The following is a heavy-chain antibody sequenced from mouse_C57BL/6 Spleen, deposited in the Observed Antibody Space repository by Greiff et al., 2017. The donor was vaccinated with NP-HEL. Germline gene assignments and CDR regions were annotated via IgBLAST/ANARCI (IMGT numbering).Heavy chain of an antibody. D-gene: IGHD2-2*01. CDR3: ARRSDGYDLDY. Sequence: QVQLQQPGAELVRPGSSVKLSCKASGYTFTSYWMHWVKQRPIQGLEWIGNIDPSDSETHYNQKFKDKATLTVDKSSSTAYMQLSSLTSEDSAVYYCARRSDGYDLDYWGQGTTLTVSS. CDR1: GYTFTSYW. V-gene: IGHV1-52*01. CDR2: IDPSDSET. J-gene: IGHJ2*01.